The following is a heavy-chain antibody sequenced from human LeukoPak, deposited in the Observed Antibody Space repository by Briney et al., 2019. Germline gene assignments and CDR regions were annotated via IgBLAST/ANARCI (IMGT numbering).Heavy chain of an antibody. D-gene: IGHD3-9*01. J-gene: IGHJ6*02. CDR2: ISWNSGSI. V-gene: IGHV3-9*01. CDR3: AKDMGSILRYFDWLHYYYGMDV. Sequence: GGSLRLSCAASGFTFDDYAMHWVRQAPGKGLEWVSGISWNSGSIGYADSVKGRFTISRDNAKNSLYLQMNSLRAEDTALYYCAKDMGSILRYFDWLHYYYGMDVWGQGTTVTVSS. CDR1: GFTFDDYA.